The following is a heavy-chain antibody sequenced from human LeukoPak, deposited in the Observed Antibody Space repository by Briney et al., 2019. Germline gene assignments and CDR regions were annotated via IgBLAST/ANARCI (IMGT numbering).Heavy chain of an antibody. J-gene: IGHJ3*02. V-gene: IGHV1-2*02. CDR3: ARNLWFGESSDAFDM. Sequence: GASVKVSCKASGYTFTSYAISWVRQAPGQGLEWMGWINPKSGGTNYAQKFQGRVTMTRDTSISTAYMDMSSLRSDDTAVYYCARNLWFGESSDAFDMWGQGTMVTVSS. D-gene: IGHD3-10*01. CDR2: INPKSGGT. CDR1: GYTFTSYA.